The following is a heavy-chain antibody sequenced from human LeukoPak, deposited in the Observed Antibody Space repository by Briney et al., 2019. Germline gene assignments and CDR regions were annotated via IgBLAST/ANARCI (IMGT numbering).Heavy chain of an antibody. CDR1: GGSISSSSYY. V-gene: IGHV4-39*01. CDR3: ARRDSSAFREGFDP. D-gene: IGHD3-22*01. J-gene: IGHJ5*02. CDR2: IYYSGST. Sequence: SETLSLTCTVSGGSISSSSYYWGWIRQPPGKGLEWIGSIYYSGSTYYNPSLKSRVTIFVDTSKNQFSLKLSSVTAADTAVYYCARRDSSAFREGFDPWGQGTLVTVSS.